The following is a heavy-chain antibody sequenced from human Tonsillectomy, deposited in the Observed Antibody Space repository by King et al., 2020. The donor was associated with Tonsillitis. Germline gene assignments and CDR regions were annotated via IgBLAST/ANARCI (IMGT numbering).Heavy chain of an antibody. J-gene: IGHJ5*02. D-gene: IGHD3-3*01. Sequence: VQLVESGGGVVQPGRSLRLSCAASGFTFSSYAMHWVRQAPGKGLEWVAFISYDGSNKYYADSVKGRFTISRDNSKNTLYLQMNSLRAEDTAVYYCARDINDFWSGSIGWFDPWGQGTLVTVSS. CDR2: ISYDGSNK. CDR1: GFTFSSYA. CDR3: ARDINDFWSGSIGWFDP. V-gene: IGHV3-30-3*01.